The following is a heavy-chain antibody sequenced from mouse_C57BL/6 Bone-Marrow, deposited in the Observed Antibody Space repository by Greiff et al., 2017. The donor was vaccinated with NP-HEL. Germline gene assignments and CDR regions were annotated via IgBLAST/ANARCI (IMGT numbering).Heavy chain of an antibody. J-gene: IGHJ4*01. CDR1: GYTFTSYW. V-gene: IGHV1-55*01. Sequence: QVQLKQPGAELVKPGASVKMSCKASGYTFTSYWITWVKQRPGQGLEWIGDIYPGSGSTNYNEKSKSKATLTVDTSSSTAYMQLSSLTSEDSAVYYCARGNLYAMDYWGQGTSVTVSS. D-gene: IGHD2-1*01. CDR3: ARGNLYAMDY. CDR2: IYPGSGST.